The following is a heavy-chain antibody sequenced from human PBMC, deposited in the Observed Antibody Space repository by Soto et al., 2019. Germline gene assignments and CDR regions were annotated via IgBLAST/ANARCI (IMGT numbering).Heavy chain of an antibody. D-gene: IGHD3-22*01. V-gene: IGHV1-69*13. CDR3: ASRNYYDSSGQLAFDY. CDR1: GGTFSSYA. J-gene: IGHJ4*02. Sequence: PGASVKVSCKASGGTFSSYAISWVRQAPGQGLEWMGGIIPIFGTANYAQKFQGRVTITADESTSTAYMELSSLRSEDTAVYYCASRNYYDSSGQLAFDYWGQGTLVTVSS. CDR2: IIPIFGTA.